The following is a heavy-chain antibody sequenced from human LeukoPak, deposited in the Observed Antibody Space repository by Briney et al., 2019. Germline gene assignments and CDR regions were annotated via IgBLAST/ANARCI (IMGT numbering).Heavy chain of an antibody. CDR2: IYSGGST. J-gene: IGHJ4*02. Sequence: GGSLRLSCAASGFTVSSNYMSWVRQAPGKGLEWFSVIYSGGSTYYADSVKGRFTISRDNSKNTLYLQMNSLRAEDTAVYYCAKEVVPKQDKALDYWGQGTLVTVSS. CDR3: AKEVVPKQDKALDY. CDR1: GFTVSSNY. V-gene: IGHV3-53*01. D-gene: IGHD6-6*01.